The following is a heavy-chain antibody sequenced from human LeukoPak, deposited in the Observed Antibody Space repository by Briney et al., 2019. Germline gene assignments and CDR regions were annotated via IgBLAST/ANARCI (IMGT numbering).Heavy chain of an antibody. CDR2: INHSGST. Sequence: SETLSLTCAVYGGSFSGYYWSWIRQPPGKGLEWIGEINHSGSTNYNPSLKSRVTISVDTSMNQFSLKLSSVTAADTAVYYCARGGRITIFGVPQNWFDPWGQGTLVTVSS. J-gene: IGHJ5*02. V-gene: IGHV4-34*01. D-gene: IGHD3-3*01. CDR3: ARGGRITIFGVPQNWFDP. CDR1: GGSFSGYY.